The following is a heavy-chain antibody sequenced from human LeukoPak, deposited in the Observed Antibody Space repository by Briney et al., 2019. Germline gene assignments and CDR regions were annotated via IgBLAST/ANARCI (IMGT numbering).Heavy chain of an antibody. D-gene: IGHD6-13*01. Sequence: GGSLRLSCAASGFTFSSYWMHWVRQAPGKGLVWVSRINSDGSITSYADSVKGRFTISRDNAKNTLYLQMNSLRAEDTALYYCAKDSTYSSSWVLDYWGQGTLVTVSS. CDR2: INSDGSIT. CDR3: AKDSTYSSSWVLDY. J-gene: IGHJ4*02. V-gene: IGHV3-74*01. CDR1: GFTFSSYW.